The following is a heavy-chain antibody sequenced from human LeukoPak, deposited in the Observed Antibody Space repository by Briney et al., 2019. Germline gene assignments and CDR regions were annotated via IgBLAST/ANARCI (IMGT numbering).Heavy chain of an antibody. V-gene: IGHV3-21*01. CDR3: ARDGDTVLTRGYYYYMDV. D-gene: IGHD4-23*01. CDR2: ISSSSSYI. J-gene: IGHJ6*03. Sequence: GGSLRLSCAASGFTFSSYTMNWVRQAPGKGLEWVSSISSSSSYIYYADSVKDRFTISRDNAKNSLYLQMNSLRAEDTAVYYCARDGDTVLTRGYYYYMDVWGKGTTVTVSS. CDR1: GFTFSSYT.